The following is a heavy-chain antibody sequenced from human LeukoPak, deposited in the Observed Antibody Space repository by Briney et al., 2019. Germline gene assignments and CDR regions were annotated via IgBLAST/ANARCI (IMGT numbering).Heavy chain of an antibody. CDR1: GFTFSSYG. J-gene: IGHJ4*02. D-gene: IGHD6-13*01. Sequence: GGSLRLSCAASGFTFSSYGMHWVRQAPGKGLEWVAFIRHDGSNKYYADSVKGRFTISRDNSKNTLYLQMNSLRAEDTAVYYCAKEVIVREGSSWPDLAYWGQGTLVTVSS. CDR2: IRHDGSNK. CDR3: AKEVIVREGSSWPDLAY. V-gene: IGHV3-30*02.